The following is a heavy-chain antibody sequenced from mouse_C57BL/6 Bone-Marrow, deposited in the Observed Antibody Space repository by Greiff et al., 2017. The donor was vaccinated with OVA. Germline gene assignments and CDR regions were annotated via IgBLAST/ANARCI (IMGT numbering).Heavy chain of an antibody. Sequence: VQLQQPGAELVMPGASVKLSCKASGYTFTSYWMHWVKQRPGQGLEWIGEIDPSDSYTNYNQKFKGKSTLTVDKSSSTAYMQLSSLTSEDSAVYYCARDTVVATRYFDVWGTGTTVTVSS. CDR3: ARDTVVATRYFDV. V-gene: IGHV1-69*01. D-gene: IGHD1-1*01. CDR2: IDPSDSYT. J-gene: IGHJ1*03. CDR1: GYTFTSYW.